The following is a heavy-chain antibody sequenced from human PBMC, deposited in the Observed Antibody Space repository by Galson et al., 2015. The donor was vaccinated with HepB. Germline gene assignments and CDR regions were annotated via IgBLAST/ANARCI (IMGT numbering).Heavy chain of an antibody. J-gene: IGHJ5*02. Sequence: SLRLSCAASGFTFSYYYMSWVRQAPGKGLEWVSGFYSGGRTLYADSVKGRFTISRDNSKNTLYLQMNSLRAEDTAVYYCVRELPSVYGYPWFDPWGQGTLVTVSS. D-gene: IGHD5-18*01. CDR2: FYSGGRT. CDR1: GFTFSYYY. CDR3: VRELPSVYGYPWFDP. V-gene: IGHV3-66*01.